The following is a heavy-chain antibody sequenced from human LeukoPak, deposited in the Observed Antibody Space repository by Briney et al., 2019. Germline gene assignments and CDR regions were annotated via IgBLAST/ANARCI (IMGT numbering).Heavy chain of an antibody. V-gene: IGHV3-7*01. CDR3: ARGSLIELHDAFDI. CDR1: GFTFSSYW. D-gene: IGHD1-26*01. J-gene: IGHJ3*02. CDR2: IKQDGSEK. Sequence: PGGSLRLSCAASGFTFSSYWMSWVRQAPGKGLEWVANIKQDGSEKYYVDSVKGRFTISRDNAKNSLYLQMNSLRAEDTAVYYCARGSLIELHDAFDIWGQGTMVTVSS.